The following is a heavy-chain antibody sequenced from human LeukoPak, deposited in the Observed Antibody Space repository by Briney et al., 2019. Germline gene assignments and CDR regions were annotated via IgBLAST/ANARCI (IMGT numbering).Heavy chain of an antibody. Sequence: GGSLRLSCAASGFTFSDYYMSWIRQAPGKGLEWVSYISSSGSTIYYADSVKGQFTISRDNAKNSLYLQMNSLKASDTAMYYCARSVRPDYYYYGMDVWGQGTTVTVSS. J-gene: IGHJ6*02. CDR1: GFTFSDYY. CDR3: ARSVRPDYYYYGMDV. CDR2: ISSSGSTI. D-gene: IGHD2-8*01. V-gene: IGHV3-11*01.